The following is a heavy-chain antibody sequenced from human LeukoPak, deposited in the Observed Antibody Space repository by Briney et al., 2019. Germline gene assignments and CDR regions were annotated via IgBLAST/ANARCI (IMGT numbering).Heavy chain of an antibody. D-gene: IGHD3-22*01. V-gene: IGHV5-51*01. CDR2: IYPGDSDT. Sequence: GESLKISCKGSGYSFTSYWIGWVRQMPGKGLEWMGIIYPGDSDTRYSPSFQGQVTISADKSISTAYLQWSSLKASDTAMYYCARGLYYYDSSGYYYAGNYFDYWGQGTLVTVSS. CDR3: ARGLYYYDSSGYYYAGNYFDY. J-gene: IGHJ4*02. CDR1: GYSFTSYW.